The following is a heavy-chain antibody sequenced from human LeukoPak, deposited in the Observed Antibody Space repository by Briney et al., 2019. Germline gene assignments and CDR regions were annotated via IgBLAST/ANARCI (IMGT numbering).Heavy chain of an antibody. CDR1: GFTFDDYG. D-gene: IGHD3-9*01. V-gene: IGHV3-20*04. J-gene: IGHJ3*02. CDR2: INWNGGST. Sequence: PGGSLRLSCAASGFTFDDYGMSWVRQAPGKGLEWVSGINWNGGSTGYADSVKGRFTISRDNAKNSLYLQMNSLRAEDTALYYCSRPDTAYDILTPGAFDIWGQGTMVTVSS. CDR3: SRPDTAYDILTPGAFDI.